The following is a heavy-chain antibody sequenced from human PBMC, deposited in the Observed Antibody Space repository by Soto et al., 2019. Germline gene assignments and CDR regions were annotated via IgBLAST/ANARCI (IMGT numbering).Heavy chain of an antibody. J-gene: IGHJ5*02. CDR1: GFTFSSYA. D-gene: IGHD2-8*01. CDR3: ARSGGVYCTICWGLIDP. V-gene: IGHV3-30-3*01. Sequence: GGSLRLSCAASGFTFSSYAMHWVRQAPGKGLEWVALISYDGSKEYYADSVKGRFTISRDNSNNTLYLQMSSLRTEDTAVYYCARSGGVYCTICWGLIDPWGQGTLVTVSS. CDR2: ISYDGSKE.